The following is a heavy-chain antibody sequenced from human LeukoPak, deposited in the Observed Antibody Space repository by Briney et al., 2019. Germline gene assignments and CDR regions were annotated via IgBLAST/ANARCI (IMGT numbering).Heavy chain of an antibody. CDR2: TYGDGST. CDR1: GFTVSGNY. Sequence: GSLRLSCAASGFTVSGNYMTWVRQAPGKGLEWVSVTYGDGSTSYADSVKDRFTISRDISKNTFFLQMNNLRAEDTAVYYCARDPSMVRGENTPYFDYWGQGTLVTVSS. V-gene: IGHV3-66*01. D-gene: IGHD3-10*01. CDR3: ARDPSMVRGENTPYFDY. J-gene: IGHJ4*02.